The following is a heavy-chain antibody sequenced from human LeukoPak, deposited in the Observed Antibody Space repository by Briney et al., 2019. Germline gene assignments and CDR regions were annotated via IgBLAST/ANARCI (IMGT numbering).Heavy chain of an antibody. CDR2: ISSDSYYI. V-gene: IGHV3-21*01. CDR3: ARSGPTRDYGMGV. Sequence: GGSLRLSCAASGFIFSSYSMNWVRQAPGKGLEWVSSISSDSYYIFYADSVKGRFTISRDNAKNSLYLQTNSLRAEDTAVYYCARSGPTRDYGMGVWGQGTTVTVS. J-gene: IGHJ6*02. D-gene: IGHD1-26*01. CDR1: GFIFSSYS.